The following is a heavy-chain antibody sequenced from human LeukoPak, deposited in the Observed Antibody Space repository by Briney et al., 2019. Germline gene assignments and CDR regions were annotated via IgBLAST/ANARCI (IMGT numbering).Heavy chain of an antibody. CDR3: ARDRGSLLAWLFS. CDR1: GFTFSAYW. V-gene: IGHV3-7*01. D-gene: IGHD3-3*01. J-gene: IGHJ4*02. CDR2: IKHDGSEK. Sequence: PGGSLTLSRAASGFTFSAYWMSWVRQAPGKGLEWVANIKHDGSEKSYVDSVKGRFTFSRDNAKNSLYLQMNSLRAEDTAVYYCARDRGSLLAWLFSGGRGTLVTVSS.